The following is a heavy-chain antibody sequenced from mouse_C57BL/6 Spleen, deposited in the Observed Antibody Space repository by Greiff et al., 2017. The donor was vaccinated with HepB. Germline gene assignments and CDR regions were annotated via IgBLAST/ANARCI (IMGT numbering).Heavy chain of an antibody. CDR2: IYPGSGST. CDR3: ARYQLRLAMDY. V-gene: IGHV1-55*01. Sequence: VQLQQSGAELVKPGASVKMSCKASGYTFTSYWITWVKQRPGQGLEWIGDIYPGSGSTNYNEKFKSKATLTVDTSYSTAYMQLSSLTSEDSAVYYCARYQLRLAMDYWGQGTSVTVSS. D-gene: IGHD1-1*01. CDR1: GYTFTSYW. J-gene: IGHJ4*01.